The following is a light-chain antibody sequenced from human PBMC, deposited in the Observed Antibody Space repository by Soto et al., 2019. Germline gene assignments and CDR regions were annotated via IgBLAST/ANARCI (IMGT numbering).Light chain of an antibody. CDR2: DAA. CDR1: QSVSSGY. Sequence: EIVLTQSPGTLSLSPGERATLSCRASQSVSSGYLAWYQQKPGQAPRLLIHDAADRAMGIPDRFSGSGSGTDFTLTISRLEPEDFAMYYCQQYGRSPYTFGQGTKLEIK. J-gene: IGKJ2*01. CDR3: QQYGRSPYT. V-gene: IGKV3-20*01.